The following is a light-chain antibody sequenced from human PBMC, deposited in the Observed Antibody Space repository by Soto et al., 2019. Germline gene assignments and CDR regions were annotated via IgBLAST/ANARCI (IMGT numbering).Light chain of an antibody. CDR1: SSNIRAGYD. CDR2: GNS. Sequence: QSVLTQPPSVSGAPGQRVTISCTGSSSNIRAGYDVHWYQQLPGTAPKLLIYGNSNRPSGVPDRFSGSKSGTSASLAITGLQAEDEADYYCQSYDSSHVVFGGGTQLTVL. V-gene: IGLV1-40*01. J-gene: IGLJ2*01. CDR3: QSYDSSHVV.